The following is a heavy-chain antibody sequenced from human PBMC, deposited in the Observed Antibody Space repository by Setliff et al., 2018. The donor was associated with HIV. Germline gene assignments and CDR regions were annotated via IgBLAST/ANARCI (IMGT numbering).Heavy chain of an antibody. D-gene: IGHD3-10*01. J-gene: IGHJ3*02. CDR3: ARVEPGGSQAFDI. Sequence: GGSLRLSCAASGFTFSSYSMNWVRQAPGKGLEWVSSISSSSSYIYYADSVKGRFSISRDNAKNSLYLQMNSLRAEDTAVYYCARVEPGGSQAFDIWGQGTMVTVSS. CDR1: GFTFSSYS. CDR2: ISSSSSYI. V-gene: IGHV3-21*01.